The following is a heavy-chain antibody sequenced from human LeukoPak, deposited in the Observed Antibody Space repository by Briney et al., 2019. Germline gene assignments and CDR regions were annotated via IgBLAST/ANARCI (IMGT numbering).Heavy chain of an antibody. CDR3: ARGEGGNYRVVSYFDY. Sequence: GGSLRLSCAASGFTFSSYGMHWVRQAPGKGLEWVAIIWYDGSNKYYADSVKGRFTISRDNSKNTLYLQMNSLRAEDTAVYYCARGEGGNYRVVSYFDYWGQGTLVTVSS. CDR1: GFTFSSYG. CDR2: IWYDGSNK. D-gene: IGHD1-26*01. V-gene: IGHV3-33*01. J-gene: IGHJ4*02.